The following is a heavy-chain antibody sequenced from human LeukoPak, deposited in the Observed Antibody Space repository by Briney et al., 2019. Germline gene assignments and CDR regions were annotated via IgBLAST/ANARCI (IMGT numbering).Heavy chain of an antibody. J-gene: IGHJ4*02. V-gene: IGHV5-51*01. D-gene: IGHD6-13*01. CDR2: VYPGGSDT. CDR1: GYTFISYW. Sequence: GESLKISCKGSGYTFISYWIGWVRQMPGEGLEWMGIVYPGGSDTRYSPSFQGQDTISADKSISTAYLQWSSLKASDTAMYYCARHVGIAAAPVYWGQGTLVTVSS. CDR3: ARHVGIAAAPVY.